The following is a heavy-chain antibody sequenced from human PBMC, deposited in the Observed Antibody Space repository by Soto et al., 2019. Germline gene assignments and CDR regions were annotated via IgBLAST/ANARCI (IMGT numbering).Heavy chain of an antibody. V-gene: IGHV3-74*01. CDR2: ITSDGTGT. D-gene: IGHD5-12*01. Sequence: EVQLVQSGGGLVQPGGSLRLSCAASGFTFSNYWIHWVRQAPGKGLGIVSRITSDGTGTAYAGSVAGRFTISRDNARSMVYLQMNSLRAEDTAVYYCARDGGYGTHFDHWGQGTLVTVSS. CDR1: GFTFSNYW. CDR3: ARDGGYGTHFDH. J-gene: IGHJ4*02.